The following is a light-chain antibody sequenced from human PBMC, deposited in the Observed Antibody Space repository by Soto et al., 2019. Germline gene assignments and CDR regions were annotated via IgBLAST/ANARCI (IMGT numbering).Light chain of an antibody. J-gene: IGLJ2*01. CDR3: SSYSGSSFVL. V-gene: IGLV2-14*01. Sequence: QSALTQPASVSGSPGQSITISRTGTTSDVGGYNYVSWYQQHPGKAPKLMIYDVSNWPSGIPSRFSGSKSGNTASLTISGLQPEDEADYYCSSYSGSSFVLFGGGTKLTVL. CDR2: DVS. CDR1: TSDVGGYNY.